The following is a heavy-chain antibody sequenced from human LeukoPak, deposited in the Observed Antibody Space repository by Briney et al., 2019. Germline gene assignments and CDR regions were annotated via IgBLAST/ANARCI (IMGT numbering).Heavy chain of an antibody. D-gene: IGHD3-22*01. CDR3: ARDITMIVQENNDY. CDR2: IDPNTGDI. V-gene: IGHV1-2*02. CDR1: GYTFTDYY. J-gene: IGHJ4*02. Sequence: GASVKVSCKAFGYTFTDYYIHWVRQAPGQGLEWLGWIDPNTGDINFAQKFRGRVTMTRDTSISTAYMELSRLRSDDTAKYYCARDITMIVQENNDYWGQGTLVTVSS.